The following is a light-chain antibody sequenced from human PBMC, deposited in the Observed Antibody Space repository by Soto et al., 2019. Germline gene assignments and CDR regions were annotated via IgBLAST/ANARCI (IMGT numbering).Light chain of an antibody. Sequence: DVVMTQSPLSLPVTLGQPASISCRSSQSLVYSDGNTYLNWFQQRPGQSPRRLIYKVSNRDSEGPGSCSGCGSATDFTLKVSRVEADDVGVYYCVPGTAWQTFGGGTKVEIK. V-gene: IGKV2-30*01. CDR1: QSLVYSDGNTY. J-gene: IGKJ4*01. CDR2: KVS. CDR3: VPGTAWQT.